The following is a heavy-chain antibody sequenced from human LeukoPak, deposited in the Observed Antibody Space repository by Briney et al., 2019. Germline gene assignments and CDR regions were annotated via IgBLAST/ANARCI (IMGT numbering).Heavy chain of an antibody. V-gene: IGHV5-51*01. J-gene: IGHJ6*02. Sequence: PGESLKISCKTSGYSFTKYWIAWVRQMPGKGLEWMGIIYPGDSDTRYSPSFQGQVTISVDESTATAYLQWSSLQASDTAIYYCARQAVLDGYNGGMDVWGQGTTVTVSS. CDR3: ARQAVLDGYNGGMDV. CDR2: IYPGDSDT. CDR1: GYSFTKYW. D-gene: IGHD5-24*01.